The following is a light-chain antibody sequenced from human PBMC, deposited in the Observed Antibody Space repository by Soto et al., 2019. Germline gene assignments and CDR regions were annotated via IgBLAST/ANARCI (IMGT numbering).Light chain of an antibody. CDR3: RSYTGDRNRV. CDR2: EVS. CDR1: SSDVGSYNY. Sequence: QSALTQPASVSGSPGQSITISCTGTSSDVGSYNYVSWYQQHPGKAPKLMIYEVSNRPSGVSNRFSDSKSGNTASLTNSGLQDQDEANYNCRSYTGDRNRVFGGGTQVTV. V-gene: IGLV2-14*01. J-gene: IGLJ3*02.